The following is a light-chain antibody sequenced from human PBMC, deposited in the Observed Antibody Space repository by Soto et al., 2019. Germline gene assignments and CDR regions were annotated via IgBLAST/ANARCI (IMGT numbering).Light chain of an antibody. J-gene: IGKJ1*01. CDR3: QQYMSYS. V-gene: IGKV1-5*03. Sequence: DTQMTQSPSTLSASVGDRVTIACRARQSISTWLAWYQQKPWKAPKLMIYKASSLESGVPSRFSGSGSGTQFTLTISSLQPDDFATYYCQQYMSYSFGQGTKVDIK. CDR2: KAS. CDR1: QSISTW.